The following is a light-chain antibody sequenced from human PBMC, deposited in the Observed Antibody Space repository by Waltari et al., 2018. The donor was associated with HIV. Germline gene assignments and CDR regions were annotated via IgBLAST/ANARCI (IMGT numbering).Light chain of an antibody. V-gene: IGLV3-25*03. CDR1: ELANQH. Sequence: SSDLTQAPSVSVSPGQTASISCSGHELANQHVHWYQEKAGQAPVLGISLDSERPLGIPERFSGSRSGSLATLTITGVLADDEADYYCQAAAPSGTSVAFGGGTKLTVL. CDR2: LDS. J-gene: IGLJ2*01. CDR3: QAAAPSGTSVA.